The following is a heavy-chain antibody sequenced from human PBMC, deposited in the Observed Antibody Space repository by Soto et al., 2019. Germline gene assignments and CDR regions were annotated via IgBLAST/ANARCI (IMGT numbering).Heavy chain of an antibody. CDR3: AKEGGLSGSYYISSSYYFDY. V-gene: IGHV3-30*04. Sequence: PGGSLRLSCAASGFTFSSYAMHWVRQAPGKGLEWVALISYDGSNTYYADSVKGRFTISRDNSKNTLYLQMNSLRAEDTSVYYCAKEGGLSGSYYISSSYYFDYWGQGTLVTVSS. CDR1: GFTFSSYA. D-gene: IGHD1-26*01. CDR2: ISYDGSNT. J-gene: IGHJ4*02.